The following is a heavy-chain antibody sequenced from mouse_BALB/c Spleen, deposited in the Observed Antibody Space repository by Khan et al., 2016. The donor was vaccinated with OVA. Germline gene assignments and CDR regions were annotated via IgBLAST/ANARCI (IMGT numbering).Heavy chain of an antibody. J-gene: IGHJ3*01. Sequence: QVQLQQSGPELVRPGVSVKISCKGPDYTFTDYPMHWIQQSHVKSLEWIGAVSTYYGTTNYNQKFKGKDIKTVDKSSSTAYMELARLTSEDSAIYYCARDDGYSLFAYWGQGTLVTVSA. CDR1: DYTFTDYP. CDR3: ARDDGYSLFAY. V-gene: IGHV1S137*01. D-gene: IGHD2-3*01. CDR2: VSTYYGTT.